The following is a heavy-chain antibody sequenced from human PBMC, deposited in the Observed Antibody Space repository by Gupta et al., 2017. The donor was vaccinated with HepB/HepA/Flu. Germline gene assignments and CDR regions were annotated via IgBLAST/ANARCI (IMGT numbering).Heavy chain of an antibody. CDR1: GFSLSTSGLG. J-gene: IGHJ4*02. V-gene: IGHV2-5*01. CDR3: AHRIRYFDY. D-gene: IGHD3-3*02. Sequence: QITLKESGPTLVRPTQTLTLTCTFSGFSLSTSGLGVGWIRQPPGKALEWLALLSSSGDKRYSPSLKTILTIKAASDNPVVLTMTNMDPVDTATYYCAHRIRYFDYWGQGTLGTVSS. CDR2: LSSSGDK.